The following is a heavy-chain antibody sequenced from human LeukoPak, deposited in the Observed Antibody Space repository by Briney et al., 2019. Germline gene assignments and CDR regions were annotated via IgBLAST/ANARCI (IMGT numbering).Heavy chain of an antibody. CDR1: ESTFSSYA. J-gene: IGHJ4*02. Sequence: GASVKVSCKASESTFSSYAISWARQAPGQGLEWMGGIIPVFGTANYAQEFQGRVTITADESTSTAYMELSNLRSEDTAVYFCARGKTRGTLERLDYWGQGTLVTVSS. CDR2: IIPVFGTA. D-gene: IGHD1-1*01. V-gene: IGHV1-69*13. CDR3: ARGKTRGTLERLDY.